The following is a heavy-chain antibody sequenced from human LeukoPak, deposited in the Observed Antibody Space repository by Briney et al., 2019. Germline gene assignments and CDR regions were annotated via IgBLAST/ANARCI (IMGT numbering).Heavy chain of an antibody. CDR2: FHASGST. Sequence: SQTLSLTCNVSGGSISSGGNYWNWIRQPAGKGLEWIGRFHASGSTNYKSSLKSRVTMSPDTSKNQFSLKLTSVTAADTAVYYCARGKTQHYFDYWGQGILVTVSA. CDR1: GGSISSGGNY. CDR3: ARGKTQHYFDY. D-gene: IGHD4-23*01. V-gene: IGHV4-61*02. J-gene: IGHJ4*02.